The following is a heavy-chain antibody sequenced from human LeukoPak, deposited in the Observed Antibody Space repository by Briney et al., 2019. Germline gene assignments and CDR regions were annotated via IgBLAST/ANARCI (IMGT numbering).Heavy chain of an antibody. J-gene: IGHJ4*02. CDR1: GYTFTGYY. CDR2: INPNSGGT. D-gene: IGHD3-10*01. Sequence: ASVKVSCKASGYTFTGYYMHWVRQAPGQGLEWMGWINPNSGGTNYAQKFRGRVTMTRDTSISTAYMELSRLRSDDTAVYYCARDGNYYGSGSYDYWGQGTLVTVSS. V-gene: IGHV1-2*02. CDR3: ARDGNYYGSGSYDY.